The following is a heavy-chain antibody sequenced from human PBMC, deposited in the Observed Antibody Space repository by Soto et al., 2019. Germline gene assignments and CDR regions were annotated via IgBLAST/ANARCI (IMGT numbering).Heavy chain of an antibody. V-gene: IGHV3-23*01. CDR1: GFTFSNYA. CDR2: IGGGDDI. D-gene: IGHD3-3*02. Sequence: VQLLESGGGLVQPGGSLRLSCEASGFTFSNYAMAWVRQTPGEGPEWVSTIGGGDDIFYAESVQGRFIISRDDSRSTMYLQMDNLRVEDPAIYFCAKDSISYNGIYDAFDVWGQGTVVTVSS. CDR3: AKDSISYNGIYDAFDV. J-gene: IGHJ3*01.